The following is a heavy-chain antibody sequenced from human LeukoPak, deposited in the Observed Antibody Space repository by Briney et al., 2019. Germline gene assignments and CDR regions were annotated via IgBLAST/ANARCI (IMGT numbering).Heavy chain of an antibody. CDR1: GGSISSYY. CDR3: ARDDTVISVFDI. Sequence: SKTLSLTCTVSGGSISSYYWSWIRQPPGKGLEWIGYIYYSGSTNYNPSLKSRVTISVDTSKNQFSLRVNSVTAADTAVYFCARDDTVISVFDIWGQGTMVTVSS. CDR2: IYYSGST. J-gene: IGHJ3*02. V-gene: IGHV4-59*12. D-gene: IGHD5-18*01.